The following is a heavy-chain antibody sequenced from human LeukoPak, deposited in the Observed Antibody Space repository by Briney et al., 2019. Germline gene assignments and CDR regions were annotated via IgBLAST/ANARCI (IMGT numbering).Heavy chain of an antibody. V-gene: IGHV3-74*01. D-gene: IGHD3-10*01. CDR3: ARVYYGYFFDY. CDR1: GFTFSSYW. J-gene: IGHJ4*02. Sequence: PGGSLRLSCAASGFTFSSYWMHWVRQAQGKGRVWVSRINSDGSSTSYADSVKGRFTISTDNAKNTLYLQMNSLRAEDTAVYYCARVYYGYFFDYWGQGTLVTVSS. CDR2: INSDGSST.